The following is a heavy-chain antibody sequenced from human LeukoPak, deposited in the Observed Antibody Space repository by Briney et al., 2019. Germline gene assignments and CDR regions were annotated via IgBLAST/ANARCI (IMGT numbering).Heavy chain of an antibody. CDR2: INPNSGGT. J-gene: IGHJ4*02. CDR1: GYTFTGYF. Sequence: ASVKVSCKSSGYTFTGYFVHWVRQAPGQGLEWMGWINPNSGGTNYAQKFQGRVTMTRDTSISTAYMELSSLTSDDTAVYYCARNRYGYNFGYWAQGTLVTVSS. D-gene: IGHD5-24*01. CDR3: ARNRYGYNFGY. V-gene: IGHV1-2*02.